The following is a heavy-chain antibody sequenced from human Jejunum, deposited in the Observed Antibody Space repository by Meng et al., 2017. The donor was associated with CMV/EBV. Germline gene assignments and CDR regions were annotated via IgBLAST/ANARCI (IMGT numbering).Heavy chain of an antibody. J-gene: IGHJ4*02. CDR2: IYYTGST. V-gene: IGHV4-39*07. CDR3: ARDSSRLYNY. CDR1: GGLISSSDYY. Sequence: TVSGGLISSSDYYWGWIRQPPGGGLEWIGIIYYTGSTYYNPSLESRVSISIDTSKNQFSLKLRSVTAADTAVYFCARDSSRLYNYWGQGTLVTVSS. D-gene: IGHD3-16*02.